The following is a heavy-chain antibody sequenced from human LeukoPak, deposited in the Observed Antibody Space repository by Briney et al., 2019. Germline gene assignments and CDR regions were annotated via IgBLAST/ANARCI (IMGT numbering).Heavy chain of an antibody. D-gene: IGHD6-13*01. CDR1: GFTFSSYE. J-gene: IGHJ4*02. CDR2: ISSSSSYI. V-gene: IGHV3-21*01. CDR3: AREQQLVPETLDY. Sequence: GGSLRLSCAASGFTFSSYEMNWVRQAPGKGLEWVSSISSSSSYIYYADSVKGRFTISRDNAKNTLYLQMNSLRAEDTAVYYCAREQQLVPETLDYWGQGTLVTVSS.